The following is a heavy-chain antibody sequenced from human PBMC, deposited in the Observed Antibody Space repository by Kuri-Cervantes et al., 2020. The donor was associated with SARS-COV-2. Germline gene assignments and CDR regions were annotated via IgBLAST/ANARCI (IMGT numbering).Heavy chain of an antibody. J-gene: IGHJ4*02. CDR1: GGSLSDYY. Sequence: SQTLSLTCAVYGGSLSDYYWSWIRQPPGKGLGWIGEINPTGGTNYNPSLNSRLTISPDTSRSQFSLKLSSVTAADTAVYYCARSIAAAGPIDYWGQGTLVTVSS. CDR2: INPTGGT. D-gene: IGHD6-13*01. V-gene: IGHV4-34*01. CDR3: ARSIAAAGPIDY.